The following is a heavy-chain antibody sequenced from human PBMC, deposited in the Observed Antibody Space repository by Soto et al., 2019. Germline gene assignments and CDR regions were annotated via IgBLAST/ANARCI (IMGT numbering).Heavy chain of an antibody. Sequence: ASVKVSCKASGGTFSSYAISWVRQAPGQGLEWMGGIIPIFGTANYAQKFQGRVTITADESTSTAYMELSSLRSEDTAVYYCARGLNDYVWGSYRLDYWGQGTLVTVSS. CDR3: ARGLNDYVWGSYRLDY. V-gene: IGHV1-69*13. CDR2: IIPIFGTA. CDR1: GGTFSSYA. D-gene: IGHD3-16*02. J-gene: IGHJ4*02.